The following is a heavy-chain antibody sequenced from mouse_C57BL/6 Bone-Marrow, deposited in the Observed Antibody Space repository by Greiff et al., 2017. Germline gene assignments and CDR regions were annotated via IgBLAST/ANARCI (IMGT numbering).Heavy chain of an antibody. V-gene: IGHV5-4*01. D-gene: IGHD1-1*01. CDR2: ISDGGSYT. Sequence: EVQVVESGGGLVKPGGSLKLSCAASGFTFSSYAMSWVRQTPEKRLEWVATISDGGSYTYYPDNVKGRVTISSDNANNHLYLQLPPLNSGAPATYYCARPYYCGSAWFAYWGQGTLVTVSA. J-gene: IGHJ3*01. CDR1: GFTFSSYA. CDR3: ARPYYCGSAWFAY.